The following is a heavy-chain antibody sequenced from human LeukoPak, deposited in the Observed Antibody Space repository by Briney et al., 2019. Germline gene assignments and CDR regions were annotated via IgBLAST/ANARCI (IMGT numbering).Heavy chain of an antibody. CDR1: GGSFSNFG. D-gene: IGHD4-17*01. CDR3: ARGPYGDYGGDYYYYYMDV. CDR2: ILPVSNTA. V-gene: IGHV1-69*13. J-gene: IGHJ6*03. Sequence: GASVKVSCKASGGSFSNFGISWVRQAPGQGLEWMGGILPVSNTANNAQKFQGRVTITADESTSTAYMELSSLRSEDTAVYYCARGPYGDYGGDYYYYYMDVWGKGTTVTISS.